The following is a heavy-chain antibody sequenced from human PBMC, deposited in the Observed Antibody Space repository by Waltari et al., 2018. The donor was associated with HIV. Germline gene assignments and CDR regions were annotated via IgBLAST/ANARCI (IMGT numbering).Heavy chain of an antibody. CDR2: SSGSGGST. D-gene: IGHD4-17*01. Sequence: EVQLLESGGGLVQPGGSLRLSCAASGFTFSSYAMRWVREGPGKGLEWVSASSGSGGSTYYADSVKGRFTISRDNSKNTLYLQMNSLRAEDTAVYYCAKDPSYGDYGWGQGTLVTVSS. V-gene: IGHV3-23*01. CDR1: GFTFSSYA. J-gene: IGHJ4*02. CDR3: AKDPSYGDYG.